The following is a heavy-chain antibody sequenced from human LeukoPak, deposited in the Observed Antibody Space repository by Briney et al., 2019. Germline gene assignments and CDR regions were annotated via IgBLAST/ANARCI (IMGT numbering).Heavy chain of an antibody. CDR1: GFTLSTYT. Sequence: PGGSLRLSCAASGFTLSTYTMNWVRQAPGKVLEWVSSISSSSSYIYYADSVKGRFTISRDDAKNSLSLQMNSLRAEDTAVYYCARSGIKMVRGVIIKSPYHMDVWGKGTTVTVSS. CDR2: ISSSSSYI. V-gene: IGHV3-21*01. CDR3: ARSGIKMVRGVIIKSPYHMDV. J-gene: IGHJ6*03. D-gene: IGHD3-10*01.